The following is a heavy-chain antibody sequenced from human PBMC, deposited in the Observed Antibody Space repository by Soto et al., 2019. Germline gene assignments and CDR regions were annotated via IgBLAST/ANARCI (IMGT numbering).Heavy chain of an antibody. Sequence: SVKVSCKASGYTFTSYAMHWVRQAPGQGLEWMGGIIPIFGTANYAQKFQGRVTITADESTSTAYMELSSLRSEDTAVYYCARKNWFDPWGQGTLVTVSS. CDR3: ARKNWFDP. CDR1: GYTFTSYA. CDR2: IIPIFGTA. J-gene: IGHJ5*02. V-gene: IGHV1-69*13.